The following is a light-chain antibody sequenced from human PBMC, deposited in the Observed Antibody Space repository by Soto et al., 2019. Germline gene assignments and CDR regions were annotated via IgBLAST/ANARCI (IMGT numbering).Light chain of an antibody. CDR1: QSASNN. CDR2: VAS. CDR3: QQYNKWPLT. Sequence: EIVMTQSPVTLSVSPGERATLSCRASQSASNNLAWYQQKPGQAPRLLIYVASTRATGIPARFSGSGSGTEFTLTISSLQSEDVAVYYCQQYNKWPLTFGQGTKVEI. J-gene: IGKJ1*01. V-gene: IGKV3-15*01.